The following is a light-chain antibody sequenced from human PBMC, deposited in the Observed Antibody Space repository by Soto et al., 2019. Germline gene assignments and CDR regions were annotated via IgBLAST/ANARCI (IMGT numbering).Light chain of an antibody. CDR1: QSVSSN. V-gene: IGKV3-15*01. J-gene: IGKJ5*01. CDR2: GAS. CDR3: QQYNNWSPIT. Sequence: ERVLTQSPATLSVSPRERATLSSRASQSVSSNLAWYQQKPGQAPRLLIYGASTRATGIPARFSGSGSGTEFTLTISSLQSEDFAVYYCQQYNNWSPITFGQGTRLEIK.